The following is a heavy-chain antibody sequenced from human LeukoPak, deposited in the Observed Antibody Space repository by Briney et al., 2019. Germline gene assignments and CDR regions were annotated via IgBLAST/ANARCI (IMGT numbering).Heavy chain of an antibody. V-gene: IGHV3-30-3*01. J-gene: IGHJ4*02. Sequence: GGSLRPSCAASGFTFSSYAMHWVRQAPGKGLERVAVISYDGSNKYYADSVKGRFTISRDNSKNTLYLQMNSLRAEDTAVYYCAGLAGRPVLGWGQGTLVTVSS. CDR2: ISYDGSNK. D-gene: IGHD6-19*01. CDR3: AGLAGRPVLG. CDR1: GFTFSSYA.